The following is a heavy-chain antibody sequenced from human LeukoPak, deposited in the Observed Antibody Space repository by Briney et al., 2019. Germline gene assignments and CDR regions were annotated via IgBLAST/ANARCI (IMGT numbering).Heavy chain of an antibody. J-gene: IGHJ6*03. CDR1: GGTFSSYA. CDR3: ASSPLCSSTSCYGSLYYYYYMDV. V-gene: IGHV1-69*05. D-gene: IGHD2-2*01. Sequence: GASVKVSCKASGGTFSSYAISWARQAPGQGLEWMGGIIPIFGTANYAQKFQGRVTITTDESTSTAYMELSSLRSEDTAVYYCASSPLCSSTSCYGSLYYYYYMDVWGKGTTVTVSS. CDR2: IIPIFGTA.